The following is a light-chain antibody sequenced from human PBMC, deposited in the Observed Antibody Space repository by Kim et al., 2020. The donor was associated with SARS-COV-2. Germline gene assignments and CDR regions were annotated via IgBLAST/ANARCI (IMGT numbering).Light chain of an antibody. CDR1: QSVSRY. CDR2: GIS. J-gene: IGKJ4*01. V-gene: IGKV3-20*01. Sequence: IVLTQSPGTLSLSPGERATLSCRPSQSVSRYLAWYQQKPGQAPRLLIYGISSRATGIPDRFTGTGSGTDFTLTISRLEREDFAVYYCQQYGSSPLTFGGGTKVDIK. CDR3: QQYGSSPLT.